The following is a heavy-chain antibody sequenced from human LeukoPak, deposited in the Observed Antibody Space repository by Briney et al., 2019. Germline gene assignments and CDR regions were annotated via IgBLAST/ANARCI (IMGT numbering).Heavy chain of an antibody. D-gene: IGHD1-26*01. J-gene: IGHJ5*02. Sequence: SETLSLTCTVSGGSISTSNYYWGWIRQPPGKGLEWIGNIFYSGSTYYSPSVKSRVTISVDTSRNQFSLKLRSVTAADTAVYYCARVGSGSHEVDWFDPWGQGTLVTVSS. CDR1: GGSISTSNYY. CDR2: IFYSGST. CDR3: ARVGSGSHEVDWFDP. V-gene: IGHV4-39*07.